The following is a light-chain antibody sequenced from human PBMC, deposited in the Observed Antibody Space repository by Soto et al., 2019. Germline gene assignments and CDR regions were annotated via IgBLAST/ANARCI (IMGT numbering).Light chain of an antibody. V-gene: IGKV3-20*01. Sequence: EIVLTQSPGTLSLSPGERATLSCRASQSVSSSYLAWYQQKPGQAPRHLIYGASSTATGIPDRFSGSESGTDSTPTISRLEPDDVAVYYCQQYGSSPYTFGQGTKLEIK. CDR3: QQYGSSPYT. CDR2: GAS. CDR1: QSVSSSY. J-gene: IGKJ2*01.